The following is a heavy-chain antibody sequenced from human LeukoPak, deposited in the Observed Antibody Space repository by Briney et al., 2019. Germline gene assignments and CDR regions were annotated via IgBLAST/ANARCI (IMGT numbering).Heavy chain of an antibody. CDR3: AVTRTRGDH. CDR2: INQDGNDK. Sequence: PGGSLRLSCAASGFTFSNYWMTWIRQAPGKGLEWVANINQDGNDKYYVDSVKGRFTISRDNTKSSVFLQMNSLRAEDTAVYYCAVTRTRGDHWGQGPLVTVSS. J-gene: IGHJ4*02. D-gene: IGHD3-10*01. CDR1: GFTFSNYW. V-gene: IGHV3-7*03.